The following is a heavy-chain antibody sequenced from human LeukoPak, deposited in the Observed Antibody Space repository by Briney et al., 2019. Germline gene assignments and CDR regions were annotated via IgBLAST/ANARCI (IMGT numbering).Heavy chain of an antibody. CDR1: GGTFSSYA. V-gene: IGHV1-69*04. CDR2: ITPILGIA. Sequence: ASVKVSCKASGGTFSSYAISWVRQAPGQGLEWMGRITPILGIANYAQKFQGRVTITADKSTSTAYMELSSLRSEDTAVYYCAREDIVATDLVFDYWGQGTLVTVSS. CDR3: AREDIVATDLVFDY. J-gene: IGHJ4*02. D-gene: IGHD5-12*01.